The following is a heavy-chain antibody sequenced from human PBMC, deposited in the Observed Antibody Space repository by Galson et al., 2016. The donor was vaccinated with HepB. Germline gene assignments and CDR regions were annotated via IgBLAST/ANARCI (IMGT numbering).Heavy chain of an antibody. Sequence: SVKVSCKAYGHYFTTYGFTWVRQAPGQGLEWMGWIGAYNGNTHSAQKFQDRVTLTRNTFPTTVYLELRSLRLDDTAVYYCAAHGGTNSWGRKALDYWGQGTLITVSS. CDR2: IGAYNGNT. D-gene: IGHD3-16*01. CDR1: GHYFTTYG. V-gene: IGHV1-18*01. CDR3: AAHGGTNSWGRKALDY. J-gene: IGHJ4*02.